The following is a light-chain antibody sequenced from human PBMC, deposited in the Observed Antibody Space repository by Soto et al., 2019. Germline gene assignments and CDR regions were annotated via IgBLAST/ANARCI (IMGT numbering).Light chain of an antibody. J-gene: IGKJ5*01. Sequence: DIQMTQSPSSLSASVGDRVTITCRASQGISNYLAWFQQKPGKAPKSLIYDASSLRSGVPSKFSGSGFGTDFTLTISSLHPEEFATYYCQQYNTCPITFGQGKRLEI. CDR1: QGISNY. CDR2: DAS. V-gene: IGKV1-16*02. CDR3: QQYNTCPIT.